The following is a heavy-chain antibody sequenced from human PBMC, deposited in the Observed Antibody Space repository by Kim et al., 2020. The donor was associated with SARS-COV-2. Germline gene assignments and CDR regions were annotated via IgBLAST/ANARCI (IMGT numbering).Heavy chain of an antibody. D-gene: IGHD2-15*01. J-gene: IGHJ3*02. CDR2: INPNSGGT. Sequence: ASVKVSCKASGYTFTGYYMHWVRQAPGQGLEWMGWINPNSGGTNYAQKFQGRVTMTRDTSISTAYMELSRLRSDDTAVYYCARDCSGGSCSIFVAFDIWGQGTMVTVSS. V-gene: IGHV1-2*02. CDR3: ARDCSGGSCSIFVAFDI. CDR1: GYTFTGYY.